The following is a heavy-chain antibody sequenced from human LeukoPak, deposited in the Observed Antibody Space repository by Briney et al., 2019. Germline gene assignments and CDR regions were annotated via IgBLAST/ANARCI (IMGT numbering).Heavy chain of an antibody. Sequence: ASVKVSCKASGYTFTGYYMHWVRQAPGQGLEWMGWTNPNSGGTNYAQKFQGRVTMTRDTSISTAYMELSRLRSDDTAVYYCARSIAAAGRDYYYYYMDVWGKGTTVTISS. CDR1: GYTFTGYY. J-gene: IGHJ6*03. D-gene: IGHD6-13*01. V-gene: IGHV1-2*02. CDR3: ARSIAAAGRDYYYYYMDV. CDR2: TNPNSGGT.